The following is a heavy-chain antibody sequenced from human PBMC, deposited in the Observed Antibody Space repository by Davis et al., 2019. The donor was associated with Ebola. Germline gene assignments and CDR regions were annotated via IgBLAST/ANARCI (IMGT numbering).Heavy chain of an antibody. D-gene: IGHD3-22*01. Sequence: GESLKISCKASGYTFTSYYMHWVRQAPGQGLEWMGIINPSGGSTSYAQKFQGRVTMTRDTSTSTVYMELSSLRSEDTAVYYCARRGYYYDSSGYYSDFDYWGQGTLVTVSS. CDR1: GYTFTSYY. CDR3: ARRGYYYDSSGYYSDFDY. CDR2: INPSGGST. J-gene: IGHJ4*02. V-gene: IGHV1-46*01.